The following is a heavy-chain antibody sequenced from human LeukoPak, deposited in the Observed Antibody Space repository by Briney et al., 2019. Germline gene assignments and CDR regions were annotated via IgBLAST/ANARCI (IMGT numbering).Heavy chain of an antibody. D-gene: IGHD3-10*01. V-gene: IGHV4-4*07. CDR3: ARDVGSSDAFDI. CDR1: GGSISSYY. CDR2: VQTSGST. Sequence: SETLSLTCTVSGGSISSYYWSWIRQPAGRGLEWIGRVQTSGSTKYDPSLKSRVTMSVDTSKNQFSLKLSSVIAADTAVYYCARDVGSSDAFDIWGQGTMVIVSS. J-gene: IGHJ3*02.